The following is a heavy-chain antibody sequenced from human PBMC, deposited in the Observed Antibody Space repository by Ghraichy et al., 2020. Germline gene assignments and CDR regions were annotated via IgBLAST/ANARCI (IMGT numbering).Heavy chain of an antibody. J-gene: IGHJ6*02. Sequence: SETLSLTCTVSGGSISSGGYYWSWIRQHPGKGMEWIGYIYYSGSTYYNPSLKSRVTISVDTSKNQFSLKLSSVTAADTAVYYCARAEFGWTGYDGDSVNNYYYGMDVWGQGTTVTVSS. CDR3: ARAEFGWTGYDGDSVNNYYYGMDV. CDR1: GGSISSGGYY. V-gene: IGHV4-31*03. D-gene: IGHD4-17*01. CDR2: IYYSGST.